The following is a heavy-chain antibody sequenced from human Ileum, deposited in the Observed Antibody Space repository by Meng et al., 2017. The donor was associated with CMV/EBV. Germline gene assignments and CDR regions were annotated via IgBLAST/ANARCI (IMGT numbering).Heavy chain of an antibody. Sequence: GESLKISCAGSGFTFTTYAMHWVRQAPGKGLECVAVISKEGSKRYYADSVKGRFTISRDNSKNTLYLQMNCLRIEDTAMYYCVGAPAYGDSSFDYWGQGTLVTVSS. J-gene: IGHJ4*02. CDR3: VGAPAYGDSSFDY. CDR2: ISKEGSKR. CDR1: GFTFTTYA. D-gene: IGHD4-17*01. V-gene: IGHV3-30-3*01.